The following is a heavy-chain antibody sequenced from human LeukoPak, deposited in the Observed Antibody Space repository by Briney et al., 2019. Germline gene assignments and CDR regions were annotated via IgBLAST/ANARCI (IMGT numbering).Heavy chain of an antibody. V-gene: IGHV1-46*01. Sequence: GASVKVSCKASGYXFSNYYIHWVRQAPGQGLEWMGEINPGGGSTSYAQKFQGRVTMTTDTSMPTVYMELSSLRSEDTALYHCARALYGSALAIGYWGQGTLVTVSS. CDR2: INPGGGST. CDR1: GYXFSNYY. D-gene: IGHD6-19*01. CDR3: ARALYGSALAIGY. J-gene: IGHJ4*02.